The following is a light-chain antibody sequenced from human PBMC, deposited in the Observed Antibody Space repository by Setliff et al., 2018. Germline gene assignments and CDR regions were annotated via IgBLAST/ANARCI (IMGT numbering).Light chain of an antibody. CDR1: SSDVGGRNY. V-gene: IGLV2-14*01. Sequence: ALAQPASVSGSPGQSITISCTGTSSDVGGRNYVSWYQQHPGKAPKLMIYEVSNRPSGISDRFSGSKSANTASPTISGLQAEDEAEYYCSVYTSSSTLVFGTGTKVTVL. CDR3: SVYTSSSTLV. CDR2: EVS. J-gene: IGLJ1*01.